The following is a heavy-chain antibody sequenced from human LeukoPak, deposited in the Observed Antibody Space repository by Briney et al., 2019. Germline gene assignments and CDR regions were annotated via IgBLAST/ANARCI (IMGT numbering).Heavy chain of an antibody. CDR3: ARARFNAFDI. CDR2: IKQDGSEK. J-gene: IGHJ3*02. V-gene: IGHV3-7*05. Sequence: GGSPRLSCAASGFTFSSYWMSWVRQAPGKGLEWVANIKQDGSEKYYVDSVKGQFTISRDNAKNSLCLQMNSLRADDTAVYYCARARFNAFDIWGQGTMVTVSS. CDR1: GFTFSSYW.